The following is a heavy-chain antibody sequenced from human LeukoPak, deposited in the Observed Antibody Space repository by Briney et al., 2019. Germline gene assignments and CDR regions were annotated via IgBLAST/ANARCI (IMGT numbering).Heavy chain of an antibody. CDR2: ISSSSSTI. D-gene: IGHD3-16*01. CDR1: GFTFSSYS. CDR3: ARTPTRIMITFGGVRGSYYYGMDV. J-gene: IGHJ6*02. V-gene: IGHV3-48*02. Sequence: PGGSLRLSCAASGFTFSSYSVNWVRQAPGKGLEWVSYISSSSSTIYYADSVKGRFTISRDNAKNSLYLQMNSLRDEDTAVYYCARTPTRIMITFGGVRGSYYYGMDVWGQGTTVTVSS.